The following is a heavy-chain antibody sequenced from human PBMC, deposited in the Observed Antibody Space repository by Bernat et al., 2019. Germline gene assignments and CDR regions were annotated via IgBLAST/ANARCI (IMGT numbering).Heavy chain of an antibody. D-gene: IGHD3-22*01. V-gene: IGHV1-69*01. CDR3: ARHVKTPGLPYYYDSSGYYLDY. CDR2: IIPIFGTA. Sequence: QVQLVQSGAEVKKPGSSVKVSCKASGGTFSSYAISWVRQAPGQGLEWMGGIIPIFGTANYAQKFQGRVTITADESTSTAYMELSSLRSEDTAVYYCARHVKTPGLPYYYDSSGYYLDYWGQGTLVTVSS. CDR1: GGTFSSYA. J-gene: IGHJ4*02.